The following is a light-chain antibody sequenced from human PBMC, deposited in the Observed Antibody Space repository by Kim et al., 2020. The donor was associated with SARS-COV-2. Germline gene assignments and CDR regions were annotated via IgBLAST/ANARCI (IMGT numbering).Light chain of an antibody. J-gene: IGLJ3*02. CDR1: NIGSQR. Sequence: SYELTQPPSVSVAPGKAASITCGGNNIGSQRVHWYQQKPGQAPVLVIYYNSDRPSGIPERFSGSNSGNTATLTISRVEAGDEADYYCQVWASGSDHWVFGGGPQLSVL. CDR2: YNS. V-gene: IGLV3-21*04. CDR3: QVWASGSDHWV.